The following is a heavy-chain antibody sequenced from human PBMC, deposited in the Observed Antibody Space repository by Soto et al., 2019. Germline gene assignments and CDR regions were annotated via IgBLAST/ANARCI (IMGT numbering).Heavy chain of an antibody. D-gene: IGHD2-15*01. CDR1: GFTFRSYA. Sequence: GGSLRLSCAASGFTFRSYAMSWVRQAPGKGLEWVSAISGSGGSTHYADSVKGRFTIPRDNSKNTLYLQMNSLRAEDTAVYYCATRGDIVVVVASNSFFDYWGQGTLVTVSS. J-gene: IGHJ4*02. CDR2: ISGSGGST. CDR3: ATRGDIVVVVASNSFFDY. V-gene: IGHV3-23*01.